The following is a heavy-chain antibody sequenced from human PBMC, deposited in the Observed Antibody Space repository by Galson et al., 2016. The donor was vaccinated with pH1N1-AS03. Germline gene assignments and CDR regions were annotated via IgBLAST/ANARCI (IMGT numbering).Heavy chain of an antibody. Sequence: SLRLSCAVSGFNFNSYNMNWVRQTPGAGLEWVSSISVGSGYIYYADSVKGRVTISRDNAKNSLYLQMNSLRTEDTAIYYCAKDRHPQLATCYYDYWGQGTLVTVSS. D-gene: IGHD6-13*01. CDR3: AKDRHPQLATCYYDY. CDR1: GFNFNSYN. CDR2: ISVGSGYI. J-gene: IGHJ4*02. V-gene: IGHV3-21*01.